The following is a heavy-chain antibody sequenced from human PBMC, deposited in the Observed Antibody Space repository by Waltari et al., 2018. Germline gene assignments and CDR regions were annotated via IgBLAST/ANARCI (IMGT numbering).Heavy chain of an antibody. CDR3: ARAEGVAAGGKAYNYFDS. J-gene: IGHJ5*01. D-gene: IGHD6-13*01. CDR2: IHHRGSA. CDR1: GHSITSDYY. Sequence: QVQLQESGPRLVKPSETLSLICSVSGHSITSDYYWAWLRQSPEKGLEWIGTIHHRGSAYYRQSLKSRVTLSVDTSKNQFCLRVTSLSAADTAMYFCARAEGVAAGGKAYNYFDSWGQGTLVTVSS. V-gene: IGHV4-38-2*02.